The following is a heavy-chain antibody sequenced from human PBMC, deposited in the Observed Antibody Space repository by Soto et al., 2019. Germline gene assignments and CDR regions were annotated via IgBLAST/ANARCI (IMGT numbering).Heavy chain of an antibody. CDR3: AITTSTVSYWFDP. V-gene: IGHV3-7*03. D-gene: IGHD4-4*01. Sequence: VSLRRSGAASGFSFSSYWMSWVRQAPGKGPEWVANIKEDGGEQHYVDSVKGRFTISRDNTENSLFLQMNNLRAEDSAIYYCAITTSTVSYWFDPWGPGTQVTVSS. CDR2: IKEDGGEQ. J-gene: IGHJ5*02. CDR1: GFSFSSYW.